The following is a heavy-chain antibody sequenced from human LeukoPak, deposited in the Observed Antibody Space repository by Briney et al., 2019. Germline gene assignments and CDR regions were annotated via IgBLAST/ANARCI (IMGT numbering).Heavy chain of an antibody. CDR2: ISSSSSYI. V-gene: IGHV3-21*01. CDR1: GFTFSSYS. CDR3: ARDGWFGEFAFDY. J-gene: IGHJ4*02. D-gene: IGHD3-10*01. Sequence: GGSLRLSCAASGFTFSSYSRNWVRQAPGKGLEWVSSISSSSSYIYYADSVKGRFTISRDNAKNSLYLQMNSLRAEDTAVYYCARDGWFGEFAFDYWGQGTLVTVSS.